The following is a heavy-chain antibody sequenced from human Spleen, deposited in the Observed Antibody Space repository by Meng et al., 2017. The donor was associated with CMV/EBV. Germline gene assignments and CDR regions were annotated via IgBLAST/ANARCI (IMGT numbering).Heavy chain of an antibody. CDR2: ISAYNGNT. CDR1: GYTFTSYG. V-gene: IGHV1-18*01. CDR3: ARERVVVWYYYGMDV. J-gene: IGHJ6*02. Sequence: ASVKVSCKASGYTFTSYGISWVRQAPEQGLEWMGWISAYNGNTNYAQKLQGRVTMTTDTSTSTAYMELRSLRSDDTAVYYCARERVVVWYYYGMDVWGQGTTVTVSS. D-gene: IGHD2-21*01.